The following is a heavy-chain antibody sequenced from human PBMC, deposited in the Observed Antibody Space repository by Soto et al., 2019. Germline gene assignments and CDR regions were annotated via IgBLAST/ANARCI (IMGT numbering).Heavy chain of an antibody. V-gene: IGHV4-30-4*01. Sequence: QVQLQESGPGLVKPSQTLSLTCTVSGGSISSGNYYWCWIRQPPGKGLEWIGYISHSGTTYYNPSLKSQITISVDTSKNQFSLKLSSVTAADTAVYYCARDLSDYNGMDVWGQGTTVTVSS. J-gene: IGHJ6*02. D-gene: IGHD3-16*02. CDR1: GGSISSGNYY. CDR2: ISHSGTT. CDR3: ARDLSDYNGMDV.